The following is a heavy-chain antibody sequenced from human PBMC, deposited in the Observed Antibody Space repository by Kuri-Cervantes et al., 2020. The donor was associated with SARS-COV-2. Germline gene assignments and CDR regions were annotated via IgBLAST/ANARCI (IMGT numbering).Heavy chain of an antibody. CDR3: ARDLAYDSSGYAFDY. CDR1: GGSISSGSYY. V-gene: IGHV4-61*02. Sequence: LRLSCTVSGGSISSGSYYWSWIRQPAGKGLEWIGRIYTSGSTNYNPSLKSQVTISVDTSKNQFSLKLSSVTAADTAVYYCARDLAYDSSGYAFDYWGQGTLVTVSS. J-gene: IGHJ4*02. D-gene: IGHD3-22*01. CDR2: IYTSGST.